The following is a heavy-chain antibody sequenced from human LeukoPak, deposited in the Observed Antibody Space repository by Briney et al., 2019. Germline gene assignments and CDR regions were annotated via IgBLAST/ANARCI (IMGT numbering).Heavy chain of an antibody. V-gene: IGHV3-21*01. J-gene: IGHJ4*02. CDR2: ISSSSSYI. CDR3: ARGGYGYFDY. D-gene: IGHD5-12*01. Sequence: GGSLRLXCAASGFTFSSYSMNWVRQAPGKGLEWVSSISSSSSYIYYANSVKGRFTISRDNAKNSLYLQMTSLRAEDTAVYYCARGGYGYFDYWGQGTLVTVSS. CDR1: GFTFSSYS.